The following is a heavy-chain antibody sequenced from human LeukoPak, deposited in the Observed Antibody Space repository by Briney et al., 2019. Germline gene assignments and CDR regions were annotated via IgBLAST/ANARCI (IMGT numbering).Heavy chain of an antibody. D-gene: IGHD3-10*01. Sequence: GGSLKLSCAASGFTFSGSAMHWVRQASGKGLEWVGRIRSKANSYATAYAASVKGRFTISGDDSKNTAYLQMNSLTTEDTAVYYCTRHEITMVRGVIITLDYWGQGTLVTVSS. CDR2: IRSKANSYAT. V-gene: IGHV3-73*01. CDR3: TRHEITMVRGVIITLDY. CDR1: GFTFSGSA. J-gene: IGHJ4*02.